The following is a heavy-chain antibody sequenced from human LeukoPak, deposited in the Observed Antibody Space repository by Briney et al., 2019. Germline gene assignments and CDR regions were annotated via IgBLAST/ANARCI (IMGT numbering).Heavy chain of an antibody. V-gene: IGHV3-53*01. J-gene: IGHJ4*02. D-gene: IGHD1-26*01. Sequence: GGSLRLSCAASEFSVGSNYMTWVRQAPGKGLEWVSLIYSGGTTDYADSVKGRFTISRDNSKNTLYLQMNSLRAEDTAVYYCARVFRRRVGGTYWNYYFDYWGQGTLVTVSS. CDR1: EFSVGSNY. CDR2: IYSGGTT. CDR3: ARVFRRRVGGTYWNYYFDY.